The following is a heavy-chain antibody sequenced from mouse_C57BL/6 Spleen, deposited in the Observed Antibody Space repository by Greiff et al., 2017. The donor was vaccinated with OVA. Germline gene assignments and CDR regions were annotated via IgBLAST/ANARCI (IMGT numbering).Heavy chain of an antibody. CDR3: ARSTMRGYFDY. V-gene: IGHV1-69*01. CDR1: GYTFTSYW. Sequence: QVQLKQPGAELVMPGASVKLSCKASGYTFTSYWMHWVKQRPGQGLEWIGEIDPSAGYTNYNQKFNGKATLTVDKSSSTAYLQLSSLTSEDSAVYYCARSTMRGYFDYWGQGTTLTVSS. D-gene: IGHD2-4*01. CDR2: IDPSAGYT. J-gene: IGHJ2*01.